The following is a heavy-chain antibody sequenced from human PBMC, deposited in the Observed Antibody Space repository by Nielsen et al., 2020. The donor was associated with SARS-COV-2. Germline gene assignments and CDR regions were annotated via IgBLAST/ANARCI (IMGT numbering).Heavy chain of an antibody. CDR2: INQDGSEK. CDR1: GFTFGSFW. V-gene: IGHV3-7*03. J-gene: IGHJ6*02. Sequence: GESLKISCAASGFTFGSFWVTWVRQAPGKGLEWVANINQDGSEKHHVDSVKGRFTISRDNAKNSLYLQMNSLRAEDTAVYYCARGYYGMDVWGQGTTVTVSS. CDR3: ARGYYGMDV.